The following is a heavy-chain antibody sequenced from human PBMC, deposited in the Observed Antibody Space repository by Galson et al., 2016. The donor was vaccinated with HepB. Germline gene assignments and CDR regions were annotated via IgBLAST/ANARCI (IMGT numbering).Heavy chain of an antibody. Sequence: SVKVSCKASGYTFTGYYMHWVRQAPGQGLEWMGWINPSTGGTNYAQKFQGRVAMTKDTSISTAYMELSKLTSDDTALYYCVRAEARDYDSSGYLVFAYWGQGTLVTVSS. D-gene: IGHD3-22*01. V-gene: IGHV1-2*02. CDR1: GYTFTGYY. CDR3: VRAEARDYDSSGYLVFAY. CDR2: INPSTGGT. J-gene: IGHJ4*02.